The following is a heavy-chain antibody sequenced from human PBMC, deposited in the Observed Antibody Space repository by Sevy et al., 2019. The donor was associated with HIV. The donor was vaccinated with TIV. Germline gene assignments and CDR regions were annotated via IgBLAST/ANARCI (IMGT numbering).Heavy chain of an antibody. V-gene: IGHV3-23*01. CDR2: LSFGCGEI. D-gene: IGHD2-8*01. Sequence: GGCLRLSCAASGFTFSKYSMSWVRQPPGKGLEWVSTLSFGCGEIKYADSVKGRFTISRDNSKSSVYLQMNNLRPEVKAVYYCAREGCTKPHDYWGQGTLVTVSS. J-gene: IGHJ4*02. CDR3: AREGCTKPHDY. CDR1: GFTFSKYS.